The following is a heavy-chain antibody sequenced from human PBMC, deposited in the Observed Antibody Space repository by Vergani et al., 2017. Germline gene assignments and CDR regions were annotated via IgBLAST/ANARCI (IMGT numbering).Heavy chain of an antibody. D-gene: IGHD6-19*01. CDR2: IRYSGNRQ. CDR3: AKQREFSSGWELDY. Sequence: QVQLLESGGGVVRPGGSLRLSCAASGFTFFSYGMHWVRQAPGKGLEWVAFIRYSGNRQVYADSVKGRFTISRDNPNNTLYLHLSSLRTEDTAMYYCAKQREFSSGWELDYWGQGTLVSVSS. V-gene: IGHV3-30*02. J-gene: IGHJ4*02. CDR1: GFTFFSYG.